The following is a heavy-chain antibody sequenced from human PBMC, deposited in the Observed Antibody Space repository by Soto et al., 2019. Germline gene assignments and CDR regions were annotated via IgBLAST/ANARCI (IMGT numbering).Heavy chain of an antibody. Sequence: QVQLVQSGAEVKKPGSSVKVSCKASGGTFSSYAISWVRQAPGQGLEWMGGIIPIFGTANYAQKFQGRVTCTADESMSTAYRELGSLGSEVADVYYCARAGVAGTAMVVIPGRYFALWGRGTLVTVSS. CDR1: GGTFSSYA. CDR3: ARAGVAGTAMVVIPGRYFAL. V-gene: IGHV1-69*01. J-gene: IGHJ2*01. D-gene: IGHD5-18*01. CDR2: IIPIFGTA.